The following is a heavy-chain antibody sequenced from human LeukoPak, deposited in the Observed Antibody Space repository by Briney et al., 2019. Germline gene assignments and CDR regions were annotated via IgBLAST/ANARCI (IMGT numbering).Heavy chain of an antibody. CDR3: ARDYYDSGSYSWFDP. V-gene: IGHV4-61*01. D-gene: IGHD3-10*01. J-gene: IGHJ5*02. Sequence: SETQSLTCTVSGGSVSSGSYYWSWIRQPPGKGLEWIGYIYYSGSTNYNPSLKSRVTISLDTSKNQFSLKLSSVTAADTAVYYCARDYYDSGSYSWFDPWGQGTLVTVSS. CDR2: IYYSGST. CDR1: GGSVSSGSYY.